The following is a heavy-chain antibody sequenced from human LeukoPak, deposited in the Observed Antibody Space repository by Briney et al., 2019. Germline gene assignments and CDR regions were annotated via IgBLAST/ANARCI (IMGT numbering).Heavy chain of an antibody. V-gene: IGHV4-38-2*02. CDR3: ARRRGSYGFNWFDP. CDR1: GYSISNGYY. D-gene: IGHD5-18*01. Sequence: TSETLSLTCTVSGYSISNGYYWGWIRQPPGKGLEWVGSIYHRGSTYYNPSLRSRVTISLDRSKKKFSLKLSSVTAADTAVYYCARRRGSYGFNWFDPWGQGTLVTVSS. CDR2: IYHRGST. J-gene: IGHJ5*02.